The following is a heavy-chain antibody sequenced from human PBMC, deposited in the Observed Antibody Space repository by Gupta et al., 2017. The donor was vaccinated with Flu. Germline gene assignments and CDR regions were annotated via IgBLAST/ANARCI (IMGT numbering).Heavy chain of an antibody. D-gene: IGHD1-1*01. CDR3: PRDLGRRTNAGRLDP. V-gene: IGHV4-61*02. J-gene: IGHJ5*02. CDR1: GASINSGNYY. Sequence: QVQLQESGPGLVKPSETLSLTCSVSGASINSGNYYWTWIRQPAGKGLEWIGRIYTSGNSDYNPSLKSRVTISLDRSENHFSLKLDSVTAADTAVYYGPRDLGRRTNAGRLDPWGQGIRVTVS. CDR2: IYTSGNS.